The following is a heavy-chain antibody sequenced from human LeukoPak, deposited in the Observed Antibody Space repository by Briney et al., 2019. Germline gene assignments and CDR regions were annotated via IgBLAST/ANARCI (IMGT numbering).Heavy chain of an antibody. V-gene: IGHV4-4*07. CDR2: IYTSGST. Sequence: SETLSLICTVSGGSISSYYWSWIRQPAGKGLEWIGRIYTSGSTNYNPSLKSRVTMSVDTSKNQFSLKLSSVTAADTAVYYCASGSYYYDSSGYCFDYWGQGTLVTVSS. D-gene: IGHD3-22*01. CDR3: ASGSYYYDSSGYCFDY. CDR1: GGSISSYY. J-gene: IGHJ4*02.